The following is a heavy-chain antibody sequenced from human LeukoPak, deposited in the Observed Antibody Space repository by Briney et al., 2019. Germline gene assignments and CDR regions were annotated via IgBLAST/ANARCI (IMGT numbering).Heavy chain of an antibody. Sequence: GGSLRLSCAASGFTFSSYAMHWVRQAPGKGLEWVAVISYDGSNKYYADSVKGRFTISRDNSKNTLYLQMNSLRAEDTAVYYCAREGWYSSSWSSLDYWGQGILVTVSS. D-gene: IGHD6-13*01. V-gene: IGHV3-30-3*01. J-gene: IGHJ4*02. CDR3: AREGWYSSSWSSLDY. CDR1: GFTFSSYA. CDR2: ISYDGSNK.